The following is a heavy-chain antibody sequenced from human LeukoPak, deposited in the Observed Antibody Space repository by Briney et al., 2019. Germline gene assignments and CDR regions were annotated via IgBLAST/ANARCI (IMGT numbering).Heavy chain of an antibody. CDR3: AKAAHYDFWSGYDY. CDR2: IRYDGSNK. Sequence: GGSLRLSCAASGFTFSSYGMHWVCQAPGKGLEWVTFIRYDGSNKYYTDSVKARFTISRDNSKNTLYLQMNSLRAEDTAVYYCAKAAHYDFWSGYDYWGQGTVVTVSS. D-gene: IGHD3-3*01. J-gene: IGHJ4*02. CDR1: GFTFSSYG. V-gene: IGHV3-30*02.